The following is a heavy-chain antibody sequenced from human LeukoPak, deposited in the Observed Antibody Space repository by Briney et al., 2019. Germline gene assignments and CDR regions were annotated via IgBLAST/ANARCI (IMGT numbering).Heavy chain of an antibody. CDR2: IYTSGST. CDR1: GGSISSYY. V-gene: IGHV4-4*07. CDR3: ARDPDYYGSGPPSWFDP. J-gene: IGHJ5*02. D-gene: IGHD3-10*01. Sequence: SETLSLTCTVSGGSISSYYWSWIRQPAGKGLEWVGRIYTSGSTNYNPSLKSRVTMSVDTSKNQFSLKLSSVTAADTAVYYCARDPDYYGSGPPSWFDPGGQGTLVTVSS.